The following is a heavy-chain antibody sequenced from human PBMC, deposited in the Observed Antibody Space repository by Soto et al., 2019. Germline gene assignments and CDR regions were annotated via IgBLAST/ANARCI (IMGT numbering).Heavy chain of an antibody. D-gene: IGHD3-22*01. CDR1: GFTFSSYA. CDR3: AKDPYYYDSSLGY. V-gene: IGHV3-23*01. Sequence: GGSMRLSCAASGFTFSSYAMSWVRQAPGKGLEWVSAISGSGGSTYYADSVKGRFTISRDNSKNTLYLQMNSLRAEDTAVYYCAKDPYYYDSSLGYWGQGTLVTVSS. J-gene: IGHJ4*02. CDR2: ISGSGGST.